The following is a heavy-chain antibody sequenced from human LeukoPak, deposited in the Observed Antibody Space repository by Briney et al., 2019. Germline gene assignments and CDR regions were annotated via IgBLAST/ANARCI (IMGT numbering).Heavy chain of an antibody. J-gene: IGHJ3*02. V-gene: IGHV4-4*02. CDR1: GGSISSNNW. CDR3: ARGVTSPLDAFDI. CDR2: LYNSGST. Sequence: SETLSLTCGVSGGSISSNNWWSWVRQPPGKGLEWIGSLYNSGSTNYNPSLKSRLTISVDMSKNQVSLQLSSVTAADTAVYYCARGVTSPLDAFDIWGQGTTVTVSS. D-gene: IGHD1-26*01.